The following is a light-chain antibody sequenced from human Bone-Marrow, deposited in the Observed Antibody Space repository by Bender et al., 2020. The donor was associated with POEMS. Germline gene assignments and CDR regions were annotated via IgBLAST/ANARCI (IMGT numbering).Light chain of an antibody. Sequence: QSVLTQPPSASGTPGQRVTISCSGGSSNIGAHAVNWYQHLPGTAPKLLIYSSHRRPSGVPDRFSGSKSGNTASLTISGLQAEDEAEYHCCSYAGTGTFAVVFGGGTKLTVL. CDR1: SSNIGAHA. CDR3: CSYAGTGTFAVV. J-gene: IGLJ2*01. CDR2: SSH. V-gene: IGLV1-44*01.